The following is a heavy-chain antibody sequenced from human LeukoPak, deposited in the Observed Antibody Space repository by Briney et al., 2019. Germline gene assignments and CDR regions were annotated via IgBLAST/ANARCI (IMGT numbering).Heavy chain of an antibody. CDR2: INHSGST. D-gene: IGHD3-22*01. CDR3: ARGVVVISENWFDP. CDR1: GGSFSGYY. Sequence: PSETLSLTCAAYGGSFSGYYWSWIRQPPGKGLEWIGEINHSGSTNYNPSLKTRVTISVDTSKNQFSLKLSSVTAADTAVYYCARGVVVISENWFDPWGQGTLVTVSS. J-gene: IGHJ5*02. V-gene: IGHV4-34*01.